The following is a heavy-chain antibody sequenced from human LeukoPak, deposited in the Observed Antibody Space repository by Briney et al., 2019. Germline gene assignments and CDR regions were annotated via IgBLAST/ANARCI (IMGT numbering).Heavy chain of an antibody. V-gene: IGHV4-59*01. CDR2: IYYSGST. CDR1: GGSISSYY. D-gene: IGHD1-7*01. CDR3: ARGTGTTWLDY. J-gene: IGHJ4*02. Sequence: SETLSLTCTVSGGSISSYYWSWIRQTPGKGLEWIGYIYYSGSTNYNPSLKSRVTISVDTSKNQFSLKLSSVTAADTAVYYCARGTGTTWLDYWGQGTLVTVSS.